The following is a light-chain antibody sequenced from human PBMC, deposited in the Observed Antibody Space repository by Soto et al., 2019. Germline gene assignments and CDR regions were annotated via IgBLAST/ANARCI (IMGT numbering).Light chain of an antibody. CDR1: QSISSW. J-gene: IGKJ1*01. V-gene: IGKV1-5*03. CDR3: QQYNSYWT. CDR2: KAS. Sequence: DIQMTQSPSTLSASVGDRVTITCRASQSISSWLAWYQPKPGKAPKLLIYKASSLESGVQSRFSGSGSGTEFTLTISSLQPDDFAPEYCQQYNSYWTFGQGTKVEIK.